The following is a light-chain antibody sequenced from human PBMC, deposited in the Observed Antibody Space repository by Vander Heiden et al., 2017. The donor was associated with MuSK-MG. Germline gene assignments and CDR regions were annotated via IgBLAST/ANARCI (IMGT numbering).Light chain of an antibody. CDR3: AAWDDSLSGHWV. J-gene: IGLJ3*02. Sequence: QSVLTQPPSASGTPGQRVTIPCSGSSSNIGSNYVYWYQQLPGTAPKLLIYRNNQRPSGVPDRFSGSKSGTSAFLAISGLWSEDEADYYCAAWDDSLSGHWVFGGGTKLTVL. CDR2: RNN. CDR1: SSNIGSNY. V-gene: IGLV1-47*03.